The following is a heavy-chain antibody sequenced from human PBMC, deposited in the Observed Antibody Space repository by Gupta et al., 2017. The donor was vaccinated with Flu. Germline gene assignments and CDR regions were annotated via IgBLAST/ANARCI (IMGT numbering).Heavy chain of an antibody. Sequence: QVQLVESGGGVVQPGRSLRLSCAASGFTFSSYGMHWVRQAPGKGLEWVAVISYDGSNKYYADSVKGRFTISRDNSKNTLYLQMNSLRAEDTAVYYCAAPHTGYDAFDIWGQGTMVTVSS. CDR2: ISYDGSNK. D-gene: IGHD3-10*01. J-gene: IGHJ3*02. V-gene: IGHV3-30*03. CDR1: GFTFSSYG. CDR3: AAPHTGYDAFDI.